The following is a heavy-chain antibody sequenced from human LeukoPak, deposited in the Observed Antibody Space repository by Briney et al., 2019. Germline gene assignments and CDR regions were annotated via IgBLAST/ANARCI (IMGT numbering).Heavy chain of an antibody. CDR1: GGSISSYY. D-gene: IGHD6-13*01. J-gene: IGHJ4*02. CDR2: IYYSGST. Sequence: PSETLSLTCTVSGGSISSYYWSWIRQPPGKGLEWIGYIYYSGSTNYNPSLKSRVTISVDTSKNQFSLKLSSVTAADTAVYYCARGGHSSSWFLFYFDYWGQGTLVTVSS. CDR3: ARGGHSSSWFLFYFDY. V-gene: IGHV4-59*01.